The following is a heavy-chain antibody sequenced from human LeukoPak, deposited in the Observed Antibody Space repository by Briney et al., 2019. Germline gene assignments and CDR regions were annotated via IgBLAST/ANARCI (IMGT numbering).Heavy chain of an antibody. J-gene: IGHJ4*02. V-gene: IGHV4-4*07. Sequence: PETLSLTCTVSGGSISSYYWSWIRQPAGKGLEWIGRIYTSGSTNYNPSLKSRVTMSVDTSKNQFSLKLSSVTAADTAVYYCARERGGLYSGSSYFDYWGQGTLVTVSS. CDR1: GGSISSYY. D-gene: IGHD1-26*01. CDR3: ARERGGLYSGSSYFDY. CDR2: IYTSGST.